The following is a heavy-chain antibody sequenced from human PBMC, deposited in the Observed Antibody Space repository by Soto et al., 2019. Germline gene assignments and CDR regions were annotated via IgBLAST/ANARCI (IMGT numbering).Heavy chain of an antibody. V-gene: IGHV4-34*01. CDR1: GVSFSGYY. CDR2: INHKGDT. CDR3: ARRLDD. Sequence: QVQLQQWGAGLLKPSETMSHTCTVYGVSFSGYYWSGIRQPTGKGLEWIGDINHKGDTNYNPSLKSRVTISVDTSKNQFSLKLNSVTAADTAVYYCARRLDDWGQGILVTVS. J-gene: IGHJ4*02.